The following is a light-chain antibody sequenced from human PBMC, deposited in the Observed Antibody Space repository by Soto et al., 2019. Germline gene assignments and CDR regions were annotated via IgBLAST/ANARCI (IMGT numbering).Light chain of an antibody. V-gene: IGKV1-39*01. Sequence: DIQMTKSPSSLSASVGDRVTITCRASPSISSYLNWYQQKPGKAPKLLIYAASSLQRGVQSRFSGSGSGTDLTLNISCLQSGDLETYYCQQSHGTPWTFGQGAKLDIK. CDR1: PSISSY. J-gene: IGKJ1*01. CDR2: AAS. CDR3: QQSHGTPWT.